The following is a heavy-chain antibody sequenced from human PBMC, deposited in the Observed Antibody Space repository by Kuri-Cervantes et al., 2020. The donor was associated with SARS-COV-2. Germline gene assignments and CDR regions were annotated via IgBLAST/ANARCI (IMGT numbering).Heavy chain of an antibody. CDR1: GFTFSSYA. V-gene: IGHV3-23*01. J-gene: IGHJ3*02. CDR3: ASRDPAANAFDI. D-gene: IGHD2-2*01. CDR2: ISGSGGST. Sequence: GESLKISCAASGFTFSSYAMSWVRQAPGKGLEWVSAISGSGGSTYYADSVKGRFTISRDNSKNTLYLQMNSLRAEDTAVYYCASRDPAANAFDIWGQGTMVTVSS.